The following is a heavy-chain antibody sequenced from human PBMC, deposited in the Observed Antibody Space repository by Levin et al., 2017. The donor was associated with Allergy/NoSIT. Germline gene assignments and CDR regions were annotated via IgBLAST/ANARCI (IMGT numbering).Heavy chain of an antibody. CDR3: ARDLKGAGYHDD. CDR1: GFTFTSHW. Sequence: PGGSLRLSCVASGFTFTSHWMTWIRQAPGKGLEWVGNVNQVGSDKYYAHSMSGRFTISRDNAENSIYLQMNSLRAEDTAVYYCARDLKGAGYHDDWGQGTLVTVSS. CDR2: VNQVGSDK. V-gene: IGHV3-7*01. D-gene: IGHD3-16*02. J-gene: IGHJ4*02.